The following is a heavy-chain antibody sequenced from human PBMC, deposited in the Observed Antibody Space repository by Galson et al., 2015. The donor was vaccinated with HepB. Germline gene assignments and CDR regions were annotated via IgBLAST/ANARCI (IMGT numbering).Heavy chain of an antibody. D-gene: IGHD5-24*01. V-gene: IGHV3-7*03. CDR3: ARDRGDGYNYRGFSYYGMDV. CDR2: IKQDGSEK. Sequence: SLRLSCAASGFTFSSYWMSWVRQAPGKGLEWVANIKQDGSEKYYVDSVKGRFTISRDNAKNSLYLQMNSLRAEDTAVYYCARDRGDGYNYRGFSYYGMDVWGQGTTVTVSS. CDR1: GFTFSSYW. J-gene: IGHJ6*02.